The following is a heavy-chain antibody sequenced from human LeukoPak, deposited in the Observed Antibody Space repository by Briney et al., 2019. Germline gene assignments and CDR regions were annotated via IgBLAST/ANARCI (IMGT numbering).Heavy chain of an antibody. CDR3: ARDGKHGHAFDI. CDR1: GFTFSSYS. Sequence: GGSLRLSCAASGFTFSSYSMNWVRQAPGKGLEWVSSISSSSSYIYYADSVKGRFTISRDNAKNSLYLQMNSLRAEDTAVYYCARDGKHGHAFDIWGQGTLVTVSS. CDR2: ISSSSSYI. D-gene: IGHD3-16*01. J-gene: IGHJ4*02. V-gene: IGHV3-21*01.